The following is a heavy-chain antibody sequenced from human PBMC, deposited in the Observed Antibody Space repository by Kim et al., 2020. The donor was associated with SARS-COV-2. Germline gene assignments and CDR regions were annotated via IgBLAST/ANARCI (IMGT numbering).Heavy chain of an antibody. D-gene: IGHD6-13*01. Sequence: ARKLQGRVTMTTDTSTSTAYMELRSLRSDDTAVYYCARDLYTSSSGAFDIWGQGTVVTVSS. J-gene: IGHJ3*02. V-gene: IGHV1-18*01. CDR3: ARDLYTSSSGAFDI.